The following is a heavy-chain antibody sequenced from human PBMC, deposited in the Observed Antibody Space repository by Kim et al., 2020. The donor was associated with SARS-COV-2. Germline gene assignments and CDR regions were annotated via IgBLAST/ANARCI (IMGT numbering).Heavy chain of an antibody. J-gene: IGHJ6*02. V-gene: IGHV3-30*02. D-gene: IGHD6-19*01. Sequence: DSVKGRFTIARNNSKNPLYLQMNSLRAEETAVYYCAKPVAGTDYYYGMDVWGQGTTVTVSS. CDR3: AKPVAGTDYYYGMDV.